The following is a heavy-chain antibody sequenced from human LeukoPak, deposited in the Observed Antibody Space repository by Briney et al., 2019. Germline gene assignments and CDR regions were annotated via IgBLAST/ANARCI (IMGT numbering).Heavy chain of an antibody. Sequence: RSQTLSLTCAISGDSVSTNSAAWNWIRQSPSRGLEWLGRTYYRSKWSHDYAPSVQSRITINPDTSKNQFSLHLNSVTPEDTAVYYCARGNRDFDSWGQGTLVTVSS. CDR1: GDSVSTNSAA. CDR2: TYYRSKWSH. D-gene: IGHD2-21*02. V-gene: IGHV6-1*01. J-gene: IGHJ5*01. CDR3: ARGNRDFDS.